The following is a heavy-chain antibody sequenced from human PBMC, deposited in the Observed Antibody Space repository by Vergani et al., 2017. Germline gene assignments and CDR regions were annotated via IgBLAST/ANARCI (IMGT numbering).Heavy chain of an antibody. Sequence: QVQLVESGGGVVQPGRSLRLPCAASGFTFSSYGMHWVRQAPGKGLEWVALIWYDGSNKYNADSVKGRFTISRDNSKNTLYLKMNSLRVEDTAVYYCARDRLGLQRYYGSFLDYWGQGTLVTVSS. CDR3: ARDRLGLQRYYGSFLDY. CDR1: GFTFSSYG. CDR2: IWYDGSNK. V-gene: IGHV3-33*01. J-gene: IGHJ4*02. D-gene: IGHD3-10*01.